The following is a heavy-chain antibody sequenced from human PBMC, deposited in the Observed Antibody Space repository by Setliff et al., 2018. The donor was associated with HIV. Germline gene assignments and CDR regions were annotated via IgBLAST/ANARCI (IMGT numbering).Heavy chain of an antibody. CDR3: AIPYYAGPGNYYSEPAFDM. V-gene: IGHV5-51*01. CDR1: GYTFAFHS. CDR2: IYPGDSDT. Sequence: GESLKISCKGSGYTFAFHSIALVRQMPGKGLEWMGIIYPGDSDTRYSPSFQGQVTFSVDKSITTAYHKWSCLKASDTAIYYCAIPYYAGPGNYYSEPAFDMWGQGTMVTVSS. D-gene: IGHD3-10*01. J-gene: IGHJ3*02.